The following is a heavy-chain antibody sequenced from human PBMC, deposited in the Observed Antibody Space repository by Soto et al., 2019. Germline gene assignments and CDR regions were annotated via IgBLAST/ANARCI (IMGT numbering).Heavy chain of an antibody. CDR3: AKDGRGSGSYSTMDV. CDR2: ITNRGGST. CDR1: GLTFSSYA. V-gene: IGHV3-23*01. Sequence: GGSLRLSCAASGLTFSSYAMTWVRQAPGEGLEWVSTITNRGGSTDYADSVKGRFTISRDNSKNTLYLQMNSLRAEDTGVYYCAKDGRGSGSYSTMDVWGQGTTVTVSS. D-gene: IGHD3-10*01. J-gene: IGHJ6*02.